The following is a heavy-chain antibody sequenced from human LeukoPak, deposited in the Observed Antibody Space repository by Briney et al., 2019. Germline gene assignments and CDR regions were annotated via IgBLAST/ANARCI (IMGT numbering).Heavy chain of an antibody. Sequence: PGGSLRLSCTVSGFPVSINSMSWVRQAPGKGLEWVSFIYSGGNTHYSDSVKGRFTISRDSSKNSLYLQMNSLRAEDTALYYCARWNDDLYDSSDYEFDYWGQGTLVTVSS. CDR2: IYSGGNT. J-gene: IGHJ4*02. D-gene: IGHD3-22*01. V-gene: IGHV3-53*01. CDR1: GFPVSINS. CDR3: ARWNDDLYDSSDYEFDY.